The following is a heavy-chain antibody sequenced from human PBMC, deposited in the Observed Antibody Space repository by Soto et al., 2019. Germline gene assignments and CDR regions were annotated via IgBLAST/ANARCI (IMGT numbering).Heavy chain of an antibody. V-gene: IGHV4-34*01. CDR3: ARDLAAAGTHWIDP. Sequence: SETLSLTCAVYGGSFSGYYWSWIRQPPWKGLEWIGEINHSGSTNYNPSLKSRVTISVDTSKNQFSLRLSSVTAADTAVYYCARDLAAAGTHWIDPWGQGTLVTVSS. CDR2: INHSGST. CDR1: GGSFSGYY. J-gene: IGHJ5*02. D-gene: IGHD6-13*01.